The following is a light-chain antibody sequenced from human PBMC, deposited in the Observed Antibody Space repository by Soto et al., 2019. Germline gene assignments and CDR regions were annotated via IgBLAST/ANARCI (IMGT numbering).Light chain of an antibody. J-gene: IGKJ1*01. CDR1: QSVSSD. V-gene: IGKV3-15*01. Sequence: EIVMTQSPATLSVSPGERATLSCRASQSVSSDLVWYHQKPGQAPRLLIYGASTRATGIPARFSGSGSGTDFTLSISSLEPEDFAVYYCQQYNKWPPSTFGQGTKVDI. CDR3: QQYNKWPPST. CDR2: GAS.